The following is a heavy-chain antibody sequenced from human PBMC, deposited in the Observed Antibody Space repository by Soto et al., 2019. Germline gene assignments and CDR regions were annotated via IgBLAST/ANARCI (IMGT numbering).Heavy chain of an antibody. V-gene: IGHV4-59*08. D-gene: IGHD3-10*01. Sequence: PSETLSLTCTVAGGSISSYYWSWIRLPPWKGMEWIGYIYYSASTNYSPSLKSRVTISVDTSKNQFSLKLSSVTAADTAVYYCAGQPTAGSYYDLGSYYCYYAMDVWGQGTTVT. CDR2: IYYSAST. J-gene: IGHJ6*02. CDR3: AGQPTAGSYYDLGSYYCYYAMDV. CDR1: GGSISSYY.